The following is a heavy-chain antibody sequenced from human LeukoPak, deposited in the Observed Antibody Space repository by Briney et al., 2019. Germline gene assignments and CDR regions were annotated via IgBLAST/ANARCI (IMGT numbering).Heavy chain of an antibody. CDR3: ARGLGSPSFYNWFDP. D-gene: IGHD3-16*01. V-gene: IGHV4-34*01. Sequence: SETLSLTCAVYGGSFSGYYWSWIRQPPGKGLEWIGEINHSGSTNYNPSLKSRVTISVDTSKNQFSLKLSSVTAADTAVYYCARGLGSPSFYNWFDPWGQGTLVTVSS. CDR1: GGSFSGYY. CDR2: INHSGST. J-gene: IGHJ5*02.